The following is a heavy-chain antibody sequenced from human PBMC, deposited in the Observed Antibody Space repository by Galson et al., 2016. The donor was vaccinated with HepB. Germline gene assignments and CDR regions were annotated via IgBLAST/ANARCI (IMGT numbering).Heavy chain of an antibody. CDR2: IKEDGSET. J-gene: IGHJ2*01. V-gene: IGHV3-7*01. CDR3: ATSFDL. Sequence: SLRLSCAASGLTFSSSWMSWVRQAPGKGLEWVANIKEDGSETYYVASVKGRFTISRDNAKNSLYLQISSLRAEDTAVYYCATSFDLWGRGTLVTVSS. CDR1: GLTFSSSW.